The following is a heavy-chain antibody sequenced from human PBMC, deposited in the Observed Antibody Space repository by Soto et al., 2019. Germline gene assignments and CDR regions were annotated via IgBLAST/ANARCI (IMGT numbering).Heavy chain of an antibody. CDR2: VSPSASST. CDR1: RFTFTSYA. J-gene: IGHJ4*02. V-gene: IGHV3-23*01. D-gene: IGHD3-9*01. CDR3: ARGIRYFDQ. Sequence: EVQLLESGGGSVQPGGSLRLSCAASRFTFTSYAMTWVRQAPGRGLEWVSSVSPSASSTYYADSVKGRFTISRDNSQNTLHLLMNSLRAEDAAVYYCARGIRYFDQWGQGPLVTVSS.